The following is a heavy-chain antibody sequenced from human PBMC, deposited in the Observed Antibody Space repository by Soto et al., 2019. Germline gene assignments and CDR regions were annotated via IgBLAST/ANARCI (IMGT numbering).Heavy chain of an antibody. CDR3: AGWFLSGYYDQRHGNYFDY. J-gene: IGHJ4*02. D-gene: IGHD3-3*01. CDR1: GGTFSSYA. Sequence: QVQLVQSGAEVKKPGSSVKVSCKASGGTFSSYAISWVRQAPGQGLEWMGGIIPIFGTANYAQKFQGRVTITADESTSTAYMELSSLRSEDTAVYYCAGWFLSGYYDQRHGNYFDYWGQGTLVTVSS. V-gene: IGHV1-69*01. CDR2: IIPIFGTA.